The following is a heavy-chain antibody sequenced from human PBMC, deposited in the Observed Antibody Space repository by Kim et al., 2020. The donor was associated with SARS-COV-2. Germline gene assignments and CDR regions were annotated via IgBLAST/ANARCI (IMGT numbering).Heavy chain of an antibody. CDR3: ARCLYYYDSSGGSDDAFDI. Sequence: GGSLRLSCAASGFTFSSYWMHWVRQAPGKGLVWVSRINSDGSSTSYADSVKGRFTISRDNAKNTLYLQMNSLRAEDTAVYYCARCLYYYDSSGGSDDAFDIWGQGTMVTVSS. D-gene: IGHD3-22*01. CDR1: GFTFSSYW. J-gene: IGHJ3*02. V-gene: IGHV3-74*01. CDR2: INSDGSST.